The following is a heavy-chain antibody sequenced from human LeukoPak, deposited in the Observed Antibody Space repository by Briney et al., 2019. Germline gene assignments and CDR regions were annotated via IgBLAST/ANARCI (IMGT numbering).Heavy chain of an antibody. J-gene: IGHJ4*02. Sequence: GASVKVSCMASGGTFSSYAISWVRQAPGQGLEWMGGIIPTFGTANYAQKFQGRVTITADESTSTAYMELSSLRSEDTAVYYCARGPSSSYYYDSSGYDYFDYWGQGTLVTISS. V-gene: IGHV1-69*13. CDR2: IIPTFGTA. CDR3: ARGPSSSYYYDSSGYDYFDY. D-gene: IGHD3-22*01. CDR1: GGTFSSYA.